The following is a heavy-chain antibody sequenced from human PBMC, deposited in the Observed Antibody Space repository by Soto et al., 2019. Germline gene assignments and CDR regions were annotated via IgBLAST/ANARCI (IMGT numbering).Heavy chain of an antibody. Sequence: SVKVSCKASGGTFNSYDINWVRQAPGQGLEWMGGIIPIVETPKYAQKFQGRVTITADESTNTVYMELSSLRSEDTAMYYCTRLSRPNYYDTSGFFKDNWFDPWGQGTLVTVSS. D-gene: IGHD3-22*01. J-gene: IGHJ5*02. CDR3: TRLSRPNYYDTSGFFKDNWFDP. V-gene: IGHV1-69*13. CDR1: GGTFNSYD. CDR2: IIPIVETP.